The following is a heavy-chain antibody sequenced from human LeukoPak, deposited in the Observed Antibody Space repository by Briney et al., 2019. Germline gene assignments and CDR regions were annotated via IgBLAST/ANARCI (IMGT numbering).Heavy chain of an antibody. J-gene: IGHJ4*02. CDR3: ARDRSGHTYGRFDS. V-gene: IGHV4-59*01. CDR1: GGSINTYY. Sequence: PSETLSLTCTVSGGSINTYYWSWIRQPPGKGLEWIASVYHSGTSNYNPSLRSRVTISVDTSKNQFSLRVNSVTAADTALYYCARDRSGHTYGRFDSWGQGALVTVSS. CDR2: VYHSGTS. D-gene: IGHD5-18*01.